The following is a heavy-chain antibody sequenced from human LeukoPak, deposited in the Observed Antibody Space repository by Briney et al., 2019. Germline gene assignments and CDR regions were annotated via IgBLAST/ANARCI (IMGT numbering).Heavy chain of an antibody. CDR3: ATRGDGYNHYYYYGMDV. V-gene: IGHV1-69*13. Sequence: GASVKVSCKASGGTFSSYAISWVRQATGQGLEWMGGIIPIFGTANYAQKFQGRVTITADESTSTAYMELSSLRSEDTAVYYCATRGDGYNHYYYYGMDVWGQGTTVTVSS. D-gene: IGHD5-24*01. J-gene: IGHJ6*02. CDR2: IIPIFGTA. CDR1: GGTFSSYA.